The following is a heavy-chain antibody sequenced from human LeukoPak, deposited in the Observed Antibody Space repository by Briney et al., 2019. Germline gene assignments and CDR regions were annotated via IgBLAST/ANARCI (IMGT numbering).Heavy chain of an antibody. D-gene: IGHD4-11*01. V-gene: IGHV4-34*01. CDR2: INHSGST. J-gene: IGHJ4*02. CDR1: SGSFSAYY. Sequence: SETLSLTCAVYSGSFSAYYWSRIRQPPGKGLEWIGEINHSGSTNYNPSLESRVTVLVDKSKNQLSLKLRSVTAADTAVYYCARGRENYSRAGFGYWAQGTLVTVSS. CDR3: ARGRENYSRAGFGY.